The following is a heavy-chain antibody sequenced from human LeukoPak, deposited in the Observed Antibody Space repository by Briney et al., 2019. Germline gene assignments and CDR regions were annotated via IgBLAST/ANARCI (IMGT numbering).Heavy chain of an antibody. CDR3: ARGLARRSWVVPAAHVIYYFDY. V-gene: IGHV1-46*01. Sequence: APVKVSCKASGYTFTSYYMHWVRQAPGQGLEWMGIINPSGGSTSYAQKFQGRVTMTRDTSTSTVYMELSSLRSEDTAVYYCARGLARRSWVVPAAHVIYYFDYWGQGTLVTVSS. CDR2: INPSGGST. CDR1: GYTFTSYY. D-gene: IGHD2-2*01. J-gene: IGHJ4*02.